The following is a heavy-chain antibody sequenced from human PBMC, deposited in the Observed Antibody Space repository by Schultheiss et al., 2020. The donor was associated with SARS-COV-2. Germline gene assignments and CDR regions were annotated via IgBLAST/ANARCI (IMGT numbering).Heavy chain of an antibody. CDR2: FDPEDGET. CDR1: GGTFSSYA. D-gene: IGHD1-1*01. V-gene: IGHV1-69*10. Sequence: SVKVSCKASGGTFSSYAISWVRQAPGKGLEWMGGFDPEDGETIYAQKFQGRVTMTEDTSTSTAYMELRSLRSDDTAVYYCARGGLERRPEDYWGQGTLVTVSS. J-gene: IGHJ4*02. CDR3: ARGGLERRPEDY.